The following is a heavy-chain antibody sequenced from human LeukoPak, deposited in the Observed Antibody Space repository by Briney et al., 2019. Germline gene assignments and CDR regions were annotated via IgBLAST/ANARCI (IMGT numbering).Heavy chain of an antibody. CDR3: ARGQGLVLPAKRSRPAFEI. Sequence: PSETLSLTCTVSGGSISSYYWSWIRPPAGKELEWIGRIYTSGSTNYNPSLKSRVPMSVDTSKNQFSWKLTSVPPADTAVYSCARGQGLVLPAKRSRPAFEIWGQGKMVTVS. D-gene: IGHD2-15*01. CDR2: IYTSGST. CDR1: GGSISSYY. V-gene: IGHV4-4*07. J-gene: IGHJ3*02.